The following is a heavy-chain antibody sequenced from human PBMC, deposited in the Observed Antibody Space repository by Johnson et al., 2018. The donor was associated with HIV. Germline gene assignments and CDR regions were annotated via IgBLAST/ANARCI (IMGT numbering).Heavy chain of an antibody. J-gene: IGHJ3*02. V-gene: IGHV3-30*02. D-gene: IGHD3-10*01. Sequence: QVQLVESGGGVVQPGGSLRLSCAASGFTFSNYGMHWVRQAPGKGLEWVAFIRHDGSKKYYADSVKGRFTISRDNSKNTLFLQMNSLRAEDTAVYYCAKEPLVRGVNAFEIWGQGTMVTVSS. CDR3: AKEPLVRGVNAFEI. CDR1: GFTFSNYG. CDR2: IRHDGSKK.